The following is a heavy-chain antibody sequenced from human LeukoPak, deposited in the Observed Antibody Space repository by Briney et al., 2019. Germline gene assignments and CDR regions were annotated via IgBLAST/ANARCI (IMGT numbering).Heavy chain of an antibody. CDR3: AKDTAMVFGYFDY. J-gene: IGHJ4*02. CDR1: GFTFSRSG. Sequence: GGSLRLSCAASGFTFSRSGMDWVRQAPGKGLEWVAVISYDGSNKYYADSVKGRFTISRDNSKNTLNLQMNSLRAEDTAVYYCAKDTAMVFGYFDYWGQGTLVTVSS. V-gene: IGHV3-30*18. D-gene: IGHD5-18*01. CDR2: ISYDGSNK.